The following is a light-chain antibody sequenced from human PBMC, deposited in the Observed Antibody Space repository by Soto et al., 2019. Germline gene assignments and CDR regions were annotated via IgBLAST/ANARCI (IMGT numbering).Light chain of an antibody. CDR2: GVF. Sequence: ETVLTQSPGTVSLSPGERATLSCTTSQNVRSNYLAWYQQKPGQAPRLLIYGVFNRATGIPDRFSGSGSGNNFTLTISGLEPEDSAVYYCQHYDGSPRTFGQGTKLEI. J-gene: IGKJ2*01. CDR3: QHYDGSPRT. V-gene: IGKV3-20*01. CDR1: QNVRSNY.